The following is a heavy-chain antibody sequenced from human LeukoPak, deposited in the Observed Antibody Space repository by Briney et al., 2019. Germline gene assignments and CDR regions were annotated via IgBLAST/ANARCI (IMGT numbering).Heavy chain of an antibody. CDR3: TRSLGVVIHGGMDV. J-gene: IGHJ6*02. V-gene: IGHV4-59*01. CDR2: IYYTGST. D-gene: IGHD3-3*01. Sequence: SETLSLTCTVSGGSISSYHWSWIRQPPGKGLEWIGHIYYTGSTNYNPSLKSRVTISLVTSKNQFSLKLSSVTAADTAVYYCTRSLGVVIHGGMDVWGQGTTVTVSS. CDR1: GGSISSYH.